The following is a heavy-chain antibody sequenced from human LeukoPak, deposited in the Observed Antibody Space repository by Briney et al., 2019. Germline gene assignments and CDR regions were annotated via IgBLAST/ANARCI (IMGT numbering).Heavy chain of an antibody. J-gene: IGHJ6*02. CDR1: GGSISSGDYY. V-gene: IGHV4-30-4*01. CDR3: ARDQAPTSSSYGMDV. Sequence: SQTLSLTCTVSGGSISSGDYYWSWIRQPPGKGLEWIGYIYYSGSTYYNPSLKSRVTISVDTSKNQFSLKLSSVTAADTAVYYCARDQAPTSSSYGMDVWAKGPRSPSP. CDR2: IYYSGST.